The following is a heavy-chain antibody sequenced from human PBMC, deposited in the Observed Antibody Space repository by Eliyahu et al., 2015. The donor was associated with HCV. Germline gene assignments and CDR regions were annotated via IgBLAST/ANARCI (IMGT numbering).Heavy chain of an antibody. V-gene: IGHV3-53*01. CDR3: ARAAWFGDPGALSS. Sequence: SCAASGFTVSDIYMNWVRQAPGKGLEWVSLIYSESYTSYADSVKGRFTISRDNSKNTVYLQMNNLRAEDTAVYYCARAAWFGDPGALSSWGQGALVTVSS. CDR2: IYSESYT. J-gene: IGHJ5*02. CDR1: GFTVSDIY. D-gene: IGHD3-10*01.